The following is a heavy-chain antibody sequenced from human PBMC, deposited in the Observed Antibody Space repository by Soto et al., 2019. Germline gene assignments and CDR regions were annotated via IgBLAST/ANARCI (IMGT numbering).Heavy chain of an antibody. V-gene: IGHV3-23*01. J-gene: IGHJ5*02. Sequence: EVQLSESGGGLVQPGGALRLSCAASGFTFSSYAMSWVRQTPGKGLEWVSGISGSGGRTYYADSVQGRFTISRDNSKNTLYLQMSSLRVEDTAVYYCAKDPLVGYSPNWFDPWGQGTLVTVSS. CDR2: ISGSGGRT. CDR3: AKDPLVGYSPNWFDP. D-gene: IGHD5-18*01. CDR1: GFTFSSYA.